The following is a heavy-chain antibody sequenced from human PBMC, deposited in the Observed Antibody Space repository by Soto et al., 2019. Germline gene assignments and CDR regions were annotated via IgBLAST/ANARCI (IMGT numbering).Heavy chain of an antibody. V-gene: IGHV1-69*02. Sequence: QVQLVQSGAEVKKPGSSVKVSCKASGGTFSSYTISWVRQAPGQGLEWMGRIIPILGIANYAQKFQGRVTITADKATSTAYMELSSLRSEDTAVYYGARAPRYYDSSGYYRRADDAFDIWGQGTMVAVSS. CDR2: IIPILGIA. J-gene: IGHJ3*02. CDR3: ARAPRYYDSSGYYRRADDAFDI. D-gene: IGHD3-22*01. CDR1: GGTFSSYT.